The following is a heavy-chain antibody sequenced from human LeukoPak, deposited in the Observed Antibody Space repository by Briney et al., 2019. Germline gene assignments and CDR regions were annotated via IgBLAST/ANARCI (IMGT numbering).Heavy chain of an antibody. CDR3: TRDGGHDFWSGSPTPHYYMDV. Sequence: PSETLSLTCTVSGGSISSYYLSWIRQPAGKGLEWIGRIYSSGSTNYNPSLKSRVTISVDTSKNQFSLKLSSVTAADTAVYYCTRDGGHDFWSGSPTPHYYMDVWGKGTTVTVSS. CDR1: GGSISSYY. V-gene: IGHV4-4*07. J-gene: IGHJ6*03. CDR2: IYSSGST. D-gene: IGHD3-3*01.